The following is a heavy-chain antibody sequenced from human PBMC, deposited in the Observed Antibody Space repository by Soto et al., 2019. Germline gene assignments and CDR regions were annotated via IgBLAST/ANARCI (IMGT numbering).Heavy chain of an antibody. V-gene: IGHV4-59*01. CDR3: ARDSRCSGGSCYLDAFDI. D-gene: IGHD2-15*01. J-gene: IGHJ3*02. Sequence: SETLSLTCTVSGGSISSYYWSWIRQRPGKGLEWIGYIYYSGSTNYNPSLKSRVTISVDTSKNQFSLKLSSVTAADTAVYYCARDSRCSGGSCYLDAFDIWGQGTMVTVSS. CDR1: GGSISSYY. CDR2: IYYSGST.